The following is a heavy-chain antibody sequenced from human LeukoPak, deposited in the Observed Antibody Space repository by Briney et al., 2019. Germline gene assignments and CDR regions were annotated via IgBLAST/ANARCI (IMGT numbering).Heavy chain of an antibody. V-gene: IGHV3-23*01. Sequence: PGGSLRLSCAASGFTFSSYAMSWVRQAPGKGLEWVSAISGSGGSTYYADSAKGRFTISRDNSKNTLYLQMNSLRAEDTAVYYCAKLGLGYCSSTSCFYYYYGMDVWGQGTTVTVSS. CDR3: AKLGLGYCSSTSCFYYYYGMDV. D-gene: IGHD2-2*01. CDR1: GFTFSSYA. J-gene: IGHJ6*02. CDR2: ISGSGGST.